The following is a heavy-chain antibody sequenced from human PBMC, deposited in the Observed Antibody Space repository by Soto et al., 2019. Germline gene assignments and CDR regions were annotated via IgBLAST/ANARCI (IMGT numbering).Heavy chain of an antibody. Sequence: PGGSLRLSCAASGFGVSNNYMSWVRQAPGKGLEWVSAINSGGNTYYADSVKGRFTISRDNSKNTVYLQMNSVGAEDTALYYCAKDIRPPIAVAGTSYYYYGMDVWGQGTTVTVSS. CDR2: INSGGNT. CDR3: AKDIRPPIAVAGTSYYYYGMDV. J-gene: IGHJ6*02. V-gene: IGHV3-53*05. D-gene: IGHD6-19*01. CDR1: GFGVSNNY.